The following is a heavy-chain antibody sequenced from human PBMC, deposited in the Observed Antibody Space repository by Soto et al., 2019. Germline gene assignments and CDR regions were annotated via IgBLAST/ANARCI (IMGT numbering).Heavy chain of an antibody. CDR3: ARVDCSGGSCYSFYYGMDV. CDR2: IIPIFGTA. V-gene: IGHV1-69*13. Sequence: GASVKVSCKASGGTFSSYAISWVRQAPGQGLEWMGGIIPIFGTANYAQKFQGRVTITADESTSTAYMELSSLRSEDTAVYYCARVDCSGGSCYSFYYGMDVWGQGTTVTVSS. D-gene: IGHD2-15*01. CDR1: GGTFSSYA. J-gene: IGHJ6*02.